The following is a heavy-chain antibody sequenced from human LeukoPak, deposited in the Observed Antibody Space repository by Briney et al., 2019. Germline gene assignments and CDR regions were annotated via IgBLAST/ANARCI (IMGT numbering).Heavy chain of an antibody. CDR1: GFTFDDYA. J-gene: IGHJ4*02. D-gene: IGHD6-19*01. V-gene: IGHV3-9*01. Sequence: GGSLRLSCAASGFTFDDYAMHWVRQAPGKGLEWVSGISWNSGSIGYADSVKGRFTISRDNAKNSLYLQMNSLRAEDTALYYCAKDLEVAGNGFDYWGQGTLVTVSS. CDR2: ISWNSGSI. CDR3: AKDLEVAGNGFDY.